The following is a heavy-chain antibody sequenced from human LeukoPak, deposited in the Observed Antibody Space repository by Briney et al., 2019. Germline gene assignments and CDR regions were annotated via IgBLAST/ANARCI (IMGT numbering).Heavy chain of an antibody. Sequence: ASVKVSCKASGYTFTGYYLHWVRQAPGQGLERMGWINPNSGDTNYAQKFQGRVTMTRDMSISTAYMELSRLTSDDTAVYYCVPEGRGSEYWGQGTLVTVSS. V-gene: IGHV1-2*02. CDR2: INPNSGDT. J-gene: IGHJ4*02. CDR1: GYTFTGYY. CDR3: VPEGRGSEY. D-gene: IGHD5-24*01.